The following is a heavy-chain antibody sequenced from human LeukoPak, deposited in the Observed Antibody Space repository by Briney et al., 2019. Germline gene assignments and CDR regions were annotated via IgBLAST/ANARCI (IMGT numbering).Heavy chain of an antibody. CDR1: GYTFTSYD. J-gene: IGHJ6*02. CDR2: MNPNSGNT. D-gene: IGHD3-16*02. Sequence: ASVKVSCKASGYTFTSYDINWVRQATGQGLEWMGWMNPNSGNTGYAQKFQGRVTMTRNTSISTAYMELSSLRSEDTAVYYCARVMVIDYYYGMDVWGQGTTVTVSS. V-gene: IGHV1-8*01. CDR3: ARVMVIDYYYGMDV.